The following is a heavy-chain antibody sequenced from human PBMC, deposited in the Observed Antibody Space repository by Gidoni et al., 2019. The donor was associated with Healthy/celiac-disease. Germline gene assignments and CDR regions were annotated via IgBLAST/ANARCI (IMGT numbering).Heavy chain of an antibody. Sequence: EVELVESGGGLVKPGGSLRLSCAASGFPFRSHSMNWVRQAPGKGLEWVSSISSSSSYIYYADSVKGRFTTSRDNAKNSLYLQMNSLRAEDTAVYYCARDFGIVGATASVAVDYWGQGTLVTVSS. CDR3: ARDFGIVGATASVAVDY. J-gene: IGHJ4*02. CDR2: ISSSSSYI. V-gene: IGHV3-21*01. CDR1: GFPFRSHS. D-gene: IGHD1-26*01.